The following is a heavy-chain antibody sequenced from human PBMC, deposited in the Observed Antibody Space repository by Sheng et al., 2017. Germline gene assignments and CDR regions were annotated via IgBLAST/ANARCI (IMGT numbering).Heavy chain of an antibody. Sequence: QVQLVESGGGVVQPGRSLRLSCAASGFTFSSYGMHWVRQAPGKGLEWVAVIWYDGSNKYYADSVKGRFTISRDNSKNTLYLQMNSLRAEDTAVYYCAREGRPRPQKWLHYGMDVWGQGTTVTVSS. J-gene: IGHJ6*02. D-gene: IGHD2-8*01. CDR2: IWYDGSNK. CDR3: AREGRPRPQKWLHYGMDV. CDR1: GFTFSSYG. V-gene: IGHV3-33*01.